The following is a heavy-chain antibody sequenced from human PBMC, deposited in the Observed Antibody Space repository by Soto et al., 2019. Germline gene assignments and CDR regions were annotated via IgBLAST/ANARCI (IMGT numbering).Heavy chain of an antibody. V-gene: IGHV4-30-4*01. J-gene: IGHJ4*02. CDR3: ARSFGVAAAGPFDS. Sequence: PSETLSLTCTVSGGSISSGDYYWSWIRQPPGKGLEWIGYIYYSGSTYYNPSLKSRVTISVDTSKNQFSLKLSSVTAADTAVYYFARSFGVAAAGPFDSWGQYTLVTLSS. CDR1: GGSISSGDYY. CDR2: IYYSGST. D-gene: IGHD6-13*01.